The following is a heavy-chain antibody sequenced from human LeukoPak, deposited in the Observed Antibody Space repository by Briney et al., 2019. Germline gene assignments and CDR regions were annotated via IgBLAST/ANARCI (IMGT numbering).Heavy chain of an antibody. CDR2: IYYSGST. D-gene: IGHD6-19*01. J-gene: IGHJ3*01. V-gene: IGHV4-39*07. CDR1: GGSISSSSYY. Sequence: SETLSLTCTVSGGSISSSSYYWGWIRQPPGKGLEWIGSIYYSGSTYYNPSLKSRVTISVDTSKNQFSLKLSSVTAADTAVYYCAKVARRSSGVRDAFDLWGQGTMVTVSS. CDR3: AKVARRSSGVRDAFDL.